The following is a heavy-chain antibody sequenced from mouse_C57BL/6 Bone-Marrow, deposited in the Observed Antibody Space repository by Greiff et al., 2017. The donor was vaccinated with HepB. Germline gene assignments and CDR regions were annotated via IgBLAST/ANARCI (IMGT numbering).Heavy chain of an antibody. CDR3: TRENYDYDVRYAMDY. CDR1: GFTFSSYA. D-gene: IGHD2-4*01. CDR2: ISSGGDYI. V-gene: IGHV5-9-1*02. J-gene: IGHJ4*01. Sequence: EVKVVDSGEGLVKPGGSLKLSCAASGFTFSSYAMSWVRQTPEKRLEWVAYISSGGDYIYYADTVKGRFTISRDNARNTLYLQMSSLKSEDTAMYYCTRENYDYDVRYAMDYWGQGTSVTVSS.